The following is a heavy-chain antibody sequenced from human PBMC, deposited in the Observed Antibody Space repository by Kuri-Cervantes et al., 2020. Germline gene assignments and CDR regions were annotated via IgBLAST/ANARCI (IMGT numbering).Heavy chain of an antibody. CDR2: ITTGGGST. CDR1: AFTFSSYG. CDR3: ARGRGNMWQTYFYFEQ. J-gene: IGHJ1*01. D-gene: IGHD3-9*01. Sequence: GESLKISCAASAFTFSSYGMSWVRQAPGKGLEWVSGITTGGGSTDYADSVKGRFSISRDNSNNMVYLQMNRLRAEDTAVYYCARGRGNMWQTYFYFEQWGQGTLVTVSS. V-gene: IGHV3-23*01.